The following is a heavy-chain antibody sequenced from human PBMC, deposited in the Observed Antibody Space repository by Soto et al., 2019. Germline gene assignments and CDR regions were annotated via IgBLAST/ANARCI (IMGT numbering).Heavy chain of an antibody. J-gene: IGHJ5*02. CDR2: INPDTGGT. CDR3: VRAVGRDGISLYRGAYDT. CDR1: GYTFTAYY. D-gene: IGHD2-8*01. Sequence: QVQLVQSGAEVKKSGASVKVSCKASGYTFTAYYIHWLRQAPGQGLEWLGWINPDTGGTNYAQKFQGWVTLIRDTSKTTAYMDLASLNPGDTAVFYCVRAVGRDGISLYRGAYDTWGQGTLITVSS. V-gene: IGHV1-2*04.